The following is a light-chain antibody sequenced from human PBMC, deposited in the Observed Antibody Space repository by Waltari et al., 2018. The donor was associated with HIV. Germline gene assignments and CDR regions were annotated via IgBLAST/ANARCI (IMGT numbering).Light chain of an antibody. J-gene: IGLJ2*01. Sequence: SYELTQPPSVSVSPGQPASITCSGDKLGDKPASWYQQKPGQSPVLVIYQDNKRPSGIPERFSGSNSGNTATLTISGTQAMDEADYYCQAWDSSTVVFGGGTKLTVL. CDR3: QAWDSSTVV. CDR2: QDN. V-gene: IGLV3-1*01. CDR1: KLGDKP.